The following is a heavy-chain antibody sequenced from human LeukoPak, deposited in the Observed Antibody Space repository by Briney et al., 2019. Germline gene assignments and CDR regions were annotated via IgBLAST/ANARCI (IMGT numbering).Heavy chain of an antibody. J-gene: IGHJ4*02. CDR3: TSLGATGSYAFDY. CDR1: GFSFNNVW. V-gene: IGHV3-15*01. Sequence: GGSLRLSCAASGFSFNNVWMSWVRQAPGKGLEWVGHIKGKPDGGTTECAAPVKGRFTISRDDSKNTLFLQMNSLRTEDTAVYYCTSLGATGSYAFDYWGQGTLVTVSS. CDR2: IKGKPDGGTT. D-gene: IGHD1-26*01.